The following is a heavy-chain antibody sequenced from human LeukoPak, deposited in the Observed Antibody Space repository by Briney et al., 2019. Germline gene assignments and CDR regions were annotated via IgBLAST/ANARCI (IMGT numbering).Heavy chain of an antibody. V-gene: IGHV1-18*04. CDR1: GYMFTSYG. D-gene: IGHD6-13*01. Sequence: ASVKVSCKASGYMFTSYGISWVGQAPGQGLEWMGLISSYNGNTDYAQNLQGRVTMTTDTSTSTAYMELRSLRSDDTAVYYCARDQGYTSSPYYFDYWGQGSLVTVSS. J-gene: IGHJ4*02. CDR2: ISSYNGNT. CDR3: ARDQGYTSSPYYFDY.